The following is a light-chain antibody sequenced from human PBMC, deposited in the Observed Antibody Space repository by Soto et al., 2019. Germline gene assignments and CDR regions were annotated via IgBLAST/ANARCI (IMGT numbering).Light chain of an antibody. CDR3: QQRSNWPS. V-gene: IGKV3-11*01. Sequence: EIVLTQSPGTLSLSPGERATLSCRASQSVSSYLSCYQQKPGQAPRLLIYDASNRATGITARFSGSGSGTDFTLTISSLEPEDFAVYYCQQRSNWPSFGQGTRLEI. J-gene: IGKJ5*01. CDR2: DAS. CDR1: QSVSSY.